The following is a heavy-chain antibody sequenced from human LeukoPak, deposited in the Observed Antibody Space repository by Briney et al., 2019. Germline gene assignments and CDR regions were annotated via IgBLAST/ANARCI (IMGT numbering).Heavy chain of an antibody. CDR1: SITISMYA. J-gene: IGHJ4*02. D-gene: IGHD3-10*01. CDR2: ISSNGGSR. Sequence: GGSLRLSCAASSITISMYAMRWIRQAPGQGLEYVSAISSNGGSRYYANSVKGRFTISRDNSKNTLYLRMNSLRAEDTAVYYCARDSYGSDYWGQGTLVTVSS. CDR3: ARDSYGSDY. V-gene: IGHV3-64*01.